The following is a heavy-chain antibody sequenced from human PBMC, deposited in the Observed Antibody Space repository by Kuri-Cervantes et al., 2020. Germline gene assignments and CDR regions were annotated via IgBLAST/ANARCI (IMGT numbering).Heavy chain of an antibody. V-gene: IGHV4-39*07. CDR2: INHSGST. CDR1: GGSISSSSYY. Sequence: SETLSLTCTVSGGSISSSSYYWGWTRQPPGKGLEWIGEINHSGSTNYNPSLKSRVTISVDTSKNQFSLKLSSVTAADTAVYYCARDWGYCSGGSCYRSFDYWGQGTLVTVSS. D-gene: IGHD2-15*01. CDR3: ARDWGYCSGGSCYRSFDY. J-gene: IGHJ4*02.